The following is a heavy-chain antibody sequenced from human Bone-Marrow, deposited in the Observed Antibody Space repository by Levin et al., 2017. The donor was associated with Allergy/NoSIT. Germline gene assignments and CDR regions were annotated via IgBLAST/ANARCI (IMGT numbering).Heavy chain of an antibody. Sequence: SQTLSLTCNVSGVSISGSNYYWAWIRQPPGKGLQWIGNIYFRGTTYYNPSLKGRVTMSVDTSENHFSLKLNSVTAADTAVYYCATVASGSYSDYWGQGTLVTVSS. D-gene: IGHD3-10*01. CDR3: ATVASGSYSDY. V-gene: IGHV4-39*07. CDR1: GVSISGSNYY. CDR2: IYFRGTT. J-gene: IGHJ4*02.